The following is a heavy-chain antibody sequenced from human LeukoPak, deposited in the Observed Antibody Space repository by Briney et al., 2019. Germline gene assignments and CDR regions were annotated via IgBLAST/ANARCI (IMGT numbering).Heavy chain of an antibody. CDR1: GGTFSSYT. J-gene: IGHJ4*02. D-gene: IGHD3-22*01. CDR3: ARTSDYDSSGYYYG. Sequence: SVKVSCKASGGTFSSYTISWVRQAPGRGLEWMGRIIPILGIANYAQKFQGRVTITADKSTSTAYMELSSLRSEDTAVYYCARTSDYDSSGYYYGWGQGTLVTVSS. V-gene: IGHV1-69*02. CDR2: IIPILGIA.